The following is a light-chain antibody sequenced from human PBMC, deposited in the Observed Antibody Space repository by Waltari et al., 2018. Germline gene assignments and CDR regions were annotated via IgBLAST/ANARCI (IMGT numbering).Light chain of an antibody. J-gene: IGLJ7*01. CDR2: ENY. CDR3: GTWDSSLSGAV. Sequence: QSGWTPPPSLSAAPAQKIAMPCSGTSSDIGTHSAAWYQHIPGTVPKLLIYENYKRPSGIPDRFSGSRSGTSATLVISGLLTGDEADYYCGTWDSSLSGAVFGGGTHLTVL. V-gene: IGLV1-51*02. CDR1: SSDIGTHS.